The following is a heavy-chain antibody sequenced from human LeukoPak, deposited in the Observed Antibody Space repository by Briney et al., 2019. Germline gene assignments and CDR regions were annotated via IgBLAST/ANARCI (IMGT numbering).Heavy chain of an antibody. D-gene: IGHD2-21*02. V-gene: IGHV3-23*01. CDR1: GFTFSSCA. CDR2: ISGGGGKT. CDR3: AKDPIVFNSGDYYLGAFNI. J-gene: IGHJ3*02. Sequence: GGSLRLSCEASGFTFSSCALSWVRQAPGKGLEWGSAISGGGGKTWYADSVKGRFTISRDNSKNTLYLQMNSLRAEDTALYYCAKDPIVFNSGDYYLGAFNIWGQGAMVTVSS.